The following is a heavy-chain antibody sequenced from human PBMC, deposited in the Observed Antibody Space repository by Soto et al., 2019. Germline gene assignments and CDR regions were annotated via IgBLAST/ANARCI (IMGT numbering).Heavy chain of an antibody. CDR3: ARQRYDSDTGPNFQYYFDS. Sequence: PGESLKISFKGSGYSFAGYWLTWVRQKPGKGLEWMGRIDPSDSQTYYSPSFRGHVTISVTKSITTVFLQWSSLRASDTAMYYCARQRYDSDTGPNFQYYFDSWGQGTPVTVSS. CDR2: IDPSDSQT. D-gene: IGHD3-22*01. J-gene: IGHJ4*02. V-gene: IGHV5-10-1*01. CDR1: GYSFAGYW.